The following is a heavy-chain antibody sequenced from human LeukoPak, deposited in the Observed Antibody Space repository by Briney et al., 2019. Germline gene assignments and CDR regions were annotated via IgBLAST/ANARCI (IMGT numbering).Heavy chain of an antibody. CDR2: IYYSGST. CDR1: GGSISSGDYY. CDR3: ARRKKRSGYAC. J-gene: IGHJ4*02. Sequence: SETLSLTCTVSGGSISSGDYYWSWIRQPPGKGLEWIGYIYYSGSTYYNPSLKSRVTISVDTSKNQFSLKLSSMTAADTAVYYCARRKKRSGYACWGQGTLVTVSS. D-gene: IGHD3-22*01. V-gene: IGHV4-30-4*01.